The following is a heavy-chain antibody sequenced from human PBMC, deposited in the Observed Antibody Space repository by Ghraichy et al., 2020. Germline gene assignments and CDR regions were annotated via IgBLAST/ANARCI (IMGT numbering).Heavy chain of an antibody. CDR3: ARDLGGGWYFDY. CDR1: GFIFSGHW. D-gene: IGHD6-19*01. V-gene: IGHV3-7*01. CDR2: IKKDGSEK. Sequence: GESLNISCAASGFIFSGHWMSWVRQAPGKGLEWVANIKKDGSEKYYVDSVKGRFTISRDNAKNSLYLQMNSLRAEDTAVYYCARDLGGGWYFDYWGQGALVTVSS. J-gene: IGHJ4*02.